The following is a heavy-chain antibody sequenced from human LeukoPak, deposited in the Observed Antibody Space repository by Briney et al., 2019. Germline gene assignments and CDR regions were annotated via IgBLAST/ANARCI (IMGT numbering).Heavy chain of an antibody. CDR2: ISYDGSSK. D-gene: IGHD3-10*01. J-gene: IGHJ4*02. CDR1: GFSFSSYG. Sequence: GGSLRLSCAASGFSFSSYGMHWVRQAPGKGLDWVAVISYDGSSKYYADSVKGRFAISRDNSGNTLYLQMNSLRAEDTAVYYCAKDWMIRGVVITPTDHWGQGTLVTVSS. V-gene: IGHV3-30*18. CDR3: AKDWMIRGVVITPTDH.